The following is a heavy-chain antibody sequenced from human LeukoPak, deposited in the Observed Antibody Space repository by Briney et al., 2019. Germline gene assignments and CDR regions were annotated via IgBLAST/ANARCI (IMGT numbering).Heavy chain of an antibody. D-gene: IGHD1-1*01. CDR2: IYYSGST. Sequence: SETLSLTCTVSGGSISSSSYYWGWIRQPPGKGLEWIGSIYYSGSTYYNPSLKSRVTISVDTSKNQFSLKLSSVTAADTAVYYCARVEYGLFDYWGQGTLVTVSS. CDR3: ARVEYGLFDY. CDR1: GGSISSSSYY. J-gene: IGHJ4*02. V-gene: IGHV4-39*07.